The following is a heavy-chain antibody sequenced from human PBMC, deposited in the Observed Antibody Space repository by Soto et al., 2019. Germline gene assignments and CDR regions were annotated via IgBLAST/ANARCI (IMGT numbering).Heavy chain of an antibody. Sequence: SETLSLTCAVHGGSFSGYYWSWIRQPPGKGLEWIGEINHSGSTNYNPSLKSRVTISVDTSKNQFSLKLSSVTAADTAVYYCASDPADDYWSQGTLVTVSS. J-gene: IGHJ4*02. V-gene: IGHV4-34*01. CDR2: INHSGST. CDR3: ASDPADDY. CDR1: GGSFSGYY.